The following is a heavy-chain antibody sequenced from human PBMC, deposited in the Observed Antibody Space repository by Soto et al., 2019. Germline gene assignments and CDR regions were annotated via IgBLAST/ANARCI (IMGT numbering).Heavy chain of an antibody. J-gene: IGHJ4*02. V-gene: IGHV1-46*01. D-gene: IGHD3-22*01. CDR2: INPSGGST. CDR1: GYTFSNFY. CDR3: ARADYYGSSGYHLDY. Sequence: GASVKVSCKASGYTFSNFYIHWVRQAPGQGLEWMGIINPSGGSTSYAQKFQGRVTMTRDTSTSTVYMELSSLRSEDTAVHYCARADYYGSSGYHLDYWGRGTLVTVSS.